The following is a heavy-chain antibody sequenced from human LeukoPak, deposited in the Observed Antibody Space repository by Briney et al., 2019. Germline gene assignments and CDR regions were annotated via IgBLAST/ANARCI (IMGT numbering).Heavy chain of an antibody. D-gene: IGHD6-13*01. V-gene: IGHV4-39*07. CDR1: GGSISSSSYY. CDR2: IYYSGST. Sequence: PSETLSLTCTVSGGSISSSSYYWGWIRQPPGKGLEWIGSIYYSGSTYYNPSLKSRVTISVDTSKNQFSLKLSSVTAADTAVYYCAREDSSSWYLLFFDYWGQGTLVTVSS. J-gene: IGHJ4*02. CDR3: AREDSSSWYLLFFDY.